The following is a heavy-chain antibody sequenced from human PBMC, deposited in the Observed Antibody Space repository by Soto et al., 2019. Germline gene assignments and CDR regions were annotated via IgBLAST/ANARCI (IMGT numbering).Heavy chain of an antibody. V-gene: IGHV4-59*01. J-gene: IGHJ6*02. Sequence: SETPSLPCTVSGGSLSSYYWSWVRQPPGKGLEWIGYIYYSGSTNYNPSLKSRVTISVDTSKNQFSLKLSSVTAADTAVYYCASSSSWYKDYYYGMDVWGQGTTVTVSS. D-gene: IGHD6-13*01. CDR2: IYYSGST. CDR1: GGSLSSYY. CDR3: ASSSSWYKDYYYGMDV.